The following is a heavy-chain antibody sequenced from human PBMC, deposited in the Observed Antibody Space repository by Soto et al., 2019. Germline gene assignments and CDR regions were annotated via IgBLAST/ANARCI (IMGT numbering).Heavy chain of an antibody. D-gene: IGHD3-10*01. J-gene: IGHJ4*02. CDR3: ARLPQFIWFGALTYRAYYFNY. CDR1: GYSLSTYW. V-gene: IGHV5-51*01. CDR2: IYPGDSDT. Sequence: PAESMSTCCTVSGYSLSTYWIAWVLQMKGKALEWMRIIYPGDSDTRYSPSFQGQVTISADTSTKTPHLQWSSLKASDTAIYYCARLPQFIWFGALTYRAYYFNYWGPGTLVTGSS.